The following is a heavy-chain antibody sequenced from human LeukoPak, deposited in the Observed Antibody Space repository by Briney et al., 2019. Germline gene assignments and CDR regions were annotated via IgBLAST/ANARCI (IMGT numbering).Heavy chain of an antibody. CDR2: IYTNGST. CDR3: AGINSYYDSSGYYLDV. Sequence: SETLSLTCTVSGGSITSGSYYRSWIRQPAGKGLEWIGRIYTNGSTNYNPSLKSRVTISVDTSKNQFSLKLSSVTAADTALYYCAGINSYYDSSGYYLDVWGKGTTVTISS. CDR1: GGSITSGSYY. D-gene: IGHD3-22*01. V-gene: IGHV4-61*02. J-gene: IGHJ6*03.